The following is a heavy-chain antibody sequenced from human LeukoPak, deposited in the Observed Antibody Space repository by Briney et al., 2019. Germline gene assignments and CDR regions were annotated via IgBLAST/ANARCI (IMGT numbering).Heavy chain of an antibody. CDR3: ATDSSMVRGVAAYYYGMDV. CDR2: FDPEDGET. CDR1: GYTLTELS. Sequence: ASVTVSCKVSGYTLTELSMHWVRQAPGKGLEWMGGFDPEDGETIYAQKFQGRVTMTEDTSTDTAYMELSSLRSEDTAVYYCATDSSMVRGVAAYYYGMDVWGQGTTVTVSS. D-gene: IGHD3-10*01. J-gene: IGHJ6*02. V-gene: IGHV1-24*01.